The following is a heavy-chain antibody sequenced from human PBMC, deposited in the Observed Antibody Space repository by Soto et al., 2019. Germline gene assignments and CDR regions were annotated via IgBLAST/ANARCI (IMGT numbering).Heavy chain of an antibody. V-gene: IGHV1-2*02. J-gene: IGHJ4*02. D-gene: IGHD3-3*02. Sequence: GASVKVSCKASGYTFTGYYIHWVRQAPGQGPEWVGEISPKSGATRYAQKFQGRATMTKDTSITTVYMELSNLSPDDTAVYYCGKGRSGEVGIFYWGQGTLLTGSS. CDR2: ISPKSGAT. CDR1: GYTFTGYY. CDR3: GKGRSGEVGIFY.